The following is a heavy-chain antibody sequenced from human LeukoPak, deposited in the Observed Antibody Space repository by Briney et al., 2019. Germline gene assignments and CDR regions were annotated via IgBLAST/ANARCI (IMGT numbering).Heavy chain of an antibody. CDR3: ARLAIAVAGTDLDY. V-gene: IGHV4-4*02. J-gene: IGHJ4*02. D-gene: IGHD6-19*01. Sequence: PSGTLSLTCAVSGGSISSSNWWSWVRQPPGKGLEWIGEIYHSGSTNYNPSLKSRVTISVDKSKNQFSLKLSSVTAADTAVYYCARLAIAVAGTDLDYWGQGTLVTVSS. CDR2: IYHSGST. CDR1: GGSISSSNW.